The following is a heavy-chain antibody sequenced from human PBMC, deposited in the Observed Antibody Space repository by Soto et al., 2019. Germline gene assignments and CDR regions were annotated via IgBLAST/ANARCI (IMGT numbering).Heavy chain of an antibody. V-gene: IGHV4-39*01. CDR2: IYYSGSA. J-gene: IGHJ5*02. CDR1: GGSISSSDYY. Sequence: SETLSLTCTVSGGSISSSDYYWGWIRQPPGKGLEWIGNIYYSGSASYNPSLKSRVTISVDTSKNQVSLKLSSVTAADTAVYHCARVPGPWGQGTLVTVSS. CDR3: ARVPGP.